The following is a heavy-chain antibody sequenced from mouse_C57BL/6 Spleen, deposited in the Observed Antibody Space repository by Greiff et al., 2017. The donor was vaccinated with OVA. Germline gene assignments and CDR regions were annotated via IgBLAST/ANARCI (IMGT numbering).Heavy chain of an antibody. Sequence: EVQVVESGGGLVQPGGSMKLSCAASGFTFSDAWMDWVRQSPEKGLEWVAEIRNKANNHATYYAESVKGRFTISRDDSKSSVYLQMNSLRAEDTGIYYCTRRRTSYYFDYWGQGTTLTVSS. CDR3: TRRRTSYYFDY. CDR2: IRNKANNHAT. J-gene: IGHJ2*01. V-gene: IGHV6-6*01. CDR1: GFTFSDAW.